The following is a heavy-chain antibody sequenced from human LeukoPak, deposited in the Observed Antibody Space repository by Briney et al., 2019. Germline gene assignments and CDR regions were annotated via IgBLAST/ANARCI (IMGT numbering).Heavy chain of an antibody. V-gene: IGHV3-74*01. Sequence: GGSLRLSCAASGFTFSSYCMHWVRQAPGKGLVWVSRINSDGSSTSYADSVKGRFTISRDNAKNTLYLQMNSLRAEDTAVYYCARGRGDSSGWYPYYYYYYMDVWGKGTTVTISS. CDR1: GFTFSSYC. CDR3: ARGRGDSSGWYPYYYYYYMDV. CDR2: INSDGSST. J-gene: IGHJ6*03. D-gene: IGHD6-19*01.